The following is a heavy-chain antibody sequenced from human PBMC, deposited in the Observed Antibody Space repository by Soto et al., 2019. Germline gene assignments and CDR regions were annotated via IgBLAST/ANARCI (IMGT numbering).Heavy chain of an antibody. CDR1: GYIFTGYY. V-gene: IGHV1-2*02. D-gene: IGHD3-16*01. Sequence: VASVKVSCKASGYIFTGYYLHWMRQAPGQGLEWVGWIYPHTGDTNSARKFRGRVTVTSDTSTSTAYMELSSLRSEDTAVYYCARVEALYPISQFSSINWFDPWGQGTLVTVSS. CDR3: ARVEALYPISQFSSINWFDP. J-gene: IGHJ5*02. CDR2: IYPHTGDT.